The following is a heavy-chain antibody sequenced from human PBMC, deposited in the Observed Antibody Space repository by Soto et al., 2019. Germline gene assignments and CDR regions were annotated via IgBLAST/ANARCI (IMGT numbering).Heavy chain of an antibody. Sequence: GGSLRLSCAASGFTVSSNYMSWVRQAPGKGLEWVSVIYSGGSTYYADSVKGRFTISRDNSKNTLYLQMNSLRAEDTAVYYCASSDHKAMPFDYWGQGTLVTVSS. J-gene: IGHJ4*02. CDR1: GFTVSSNY. CDR3: ASSDHKAMPFDY. CDR2: IYSGGST. D-gene: IGHD2-2*01. V-gene: IGHV3-66*02.